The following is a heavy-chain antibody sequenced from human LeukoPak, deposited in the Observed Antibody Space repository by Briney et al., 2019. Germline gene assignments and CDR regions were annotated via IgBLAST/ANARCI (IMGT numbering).Heavy chain of an antibody. J-gene: IGHJ6*03. CDR1: GGSISSYY. D-gene: IGHD2-2*01. CDR3: ARGGVVPAASYYYMDV. CDR2: IYYSGGA. Sequence: SETLSLTCTVSGGSISSYYWSWIRQPPGKGLEWVGYIYYSGGANDNPSRKSRVTISVATSNNQFSLKLSSVTAAATAVYYCARGGVVPAASYYYMDVWGKGTTVTVSS. V-gene: IGHV4-59*01.